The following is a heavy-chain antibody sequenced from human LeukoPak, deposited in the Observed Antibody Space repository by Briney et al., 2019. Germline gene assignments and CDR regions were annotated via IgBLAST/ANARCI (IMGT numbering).Heavy chain of an antibody. D-gene: IGHD2-2*01. CDR2: IIPIFGTA. J-gene: IGHJ6*03. CDR1: GGTFSSYA. CDR3: ARALTSSIVVVPSYYYYYMDV. Sequence: SVKVSCKASGGTFSSYAISWVRQAPGQGLEWMGGIIPIFGTANYAQKFQGRVTITTDESTSIAYMELSSLRSEDTAVYYCARALTSSIVVVPSYYYYYMDVWGKGTTVTVSS. V-gene: IGHV1-69*05.